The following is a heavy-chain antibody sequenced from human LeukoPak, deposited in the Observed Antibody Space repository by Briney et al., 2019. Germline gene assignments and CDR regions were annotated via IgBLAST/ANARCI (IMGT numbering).Heavy chain of an antibody. J-gene: IGHJ4*02. D-gene: IGHD2-2*01. CDR2: VSTDGSNQ. CDR1: GFTFRSFA. CDR3: AKELAPYYQLHQD. Sequence: PGGSLRLSCAASGFTFRSFAMHWVRQAPGKGLEWVAVVSTDGSNQYYADSVKGRFTISRDNSENTLYLQMNSLRVEDTAVYYCAKELAPYYQLHQDWGQGTLVTVSS. V-gene: IGHV3-30-3*01.